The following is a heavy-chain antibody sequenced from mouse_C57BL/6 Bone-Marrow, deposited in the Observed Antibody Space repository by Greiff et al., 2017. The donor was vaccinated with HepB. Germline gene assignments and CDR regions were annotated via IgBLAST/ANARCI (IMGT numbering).Heavy chain of an antibody. CDR1: GYTFTSYW. V-gene: IGHV1-50*01. Sequence: VQLQQPGAELVKPGASVKLSCKASGYTFTSYWMQWVKQRPGQGLEWIGEIYPSDSYTNYNQKFKGKATLTVDTSSSTAYMQLSSLTSEDSAVYDCASGGSSFYYAMDYWGQGTSVTVSS. J-gene: IGHJ4*01. CDR2: IYPSDSYT. CDR3: ASGGSSFYYAMDY. D-gene: IGHD1-1*01.